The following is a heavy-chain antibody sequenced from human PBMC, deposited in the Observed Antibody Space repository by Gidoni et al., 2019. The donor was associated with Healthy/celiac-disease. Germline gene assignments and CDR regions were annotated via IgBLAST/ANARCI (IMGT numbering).Heavy chain of an antibody. CDR1: GGTFSSYA. CDR2: IIPIFGTA. Sequence: QVQLVQSGAEVKKPGYSVKVSCKASGGTFSSYAISWVRQAPGQGLEWMGGIIPIFGTANYAQNVQRRGTITADESTSTADMELSSLSSEHTSVYYCARDLRALPAAIPRWVYYYYYYGMDVWGQGTTVTVSS. V-gene: IGHV1-69*01. J-gene: IGHJ6*02. D-gene: IGHD2-2*01. CDR3: ARDLRALPAAIPRWVYYYYYYGMDV.